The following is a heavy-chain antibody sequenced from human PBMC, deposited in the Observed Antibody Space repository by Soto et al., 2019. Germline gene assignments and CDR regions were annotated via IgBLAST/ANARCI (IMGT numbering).Heavy chain of an antibody. J-gene: IGHJ4*02. Sequence: GPGPPPPSETLSLTCTVSGGSISSYYWSWIRQPPGKGLEWIGYIYYSGSTNYNPSLKSRVTISVDTSKNQFSLKLSSVTAADTAVYYCARSDSSGWYVFDYWGQGTLVTVSS. CDR1: GGSISSYY. CDR2: IYYSGST. V-gene: IGHV4-59*01. D-gene: IGHD6-19*01. CDR3: ARSDSSGWYVFDY.